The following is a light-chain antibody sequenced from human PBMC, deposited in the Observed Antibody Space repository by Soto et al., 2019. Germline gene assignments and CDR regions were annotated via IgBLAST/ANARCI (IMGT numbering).Light chain of an antibody. CDR2: DTS. Sequence: DIQMTQSPSSLSASVGDRVTITCRASQTIRYSLNWYQQKPGKAPKVLIYDTSTLQSVVPPRFSGSGSGTDFALTISSLQPEDFATYYCHQTAGALTWTFGQGTRVEAK. J-gene: IGKJ1*01. V-gene: IGKV1-39*01. CDR3: HQTAGALTWT. CDR1: QTIRYS.